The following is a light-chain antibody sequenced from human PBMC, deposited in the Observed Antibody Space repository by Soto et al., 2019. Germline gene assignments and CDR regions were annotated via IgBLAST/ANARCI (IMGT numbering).Light chain of an antibody. CDR2: AAS. CDR3: QQSYSNSIT. CDR1: QSISSH. J-gene: IGKJ5*01. Sequence: DLQMTQSPSSLSASIGDRITITCRASQSISSHLYWFQQKPGQAPKLLIYAASSLQSGVPSRFSGSGSETDFTLNISSLQPEDFATYYCQQSYSNSITFGQGTRLEI. V-gene: IGKV1-39*01.